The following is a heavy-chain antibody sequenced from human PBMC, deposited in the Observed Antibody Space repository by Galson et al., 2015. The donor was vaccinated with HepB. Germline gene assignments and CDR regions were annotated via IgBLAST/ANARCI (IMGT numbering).Heavy chain of an antibody. J-gene: IGHJ6*02. CDR1: GYIFSDYY. D-gene: IGHD3-3*01. CDR3: ARNRYDFWSHYFYGMDV. V-gene: IGHV1-2*02. Sequence: SVKVSCKASGYIFSDYYLHWVRQAPGQGLEWMGWINPISGGTNYAQKFQGRVTVTRDTSINTAYMELSGLRSDDTAVYYCARNRYDFWSHYFYGMDVWGQGATVTVSS. CDR2: INPISGGT.